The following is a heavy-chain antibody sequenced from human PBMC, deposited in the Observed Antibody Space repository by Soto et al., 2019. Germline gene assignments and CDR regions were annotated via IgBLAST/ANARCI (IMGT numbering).Heavy chain of an antibody. CDR3: ARDREAAMAPGYMDV. J-gene: IGHJ6*03. D-gene: IGHD5-18*01. CDR2: ISSSSSTI. V-gene: IGHV3-48*01. Sequence: PGGSLRLSCAASGFTFSSYSMNWVRQAPGKGLEWVSYISSSSSTIYYADSVKGRFTISRDNAKNSLYLQMNSLRAEDTAVYYCARDREAAMAPGYMDVWGKGTTVTVSS. CDR1: GFTFSSYS.